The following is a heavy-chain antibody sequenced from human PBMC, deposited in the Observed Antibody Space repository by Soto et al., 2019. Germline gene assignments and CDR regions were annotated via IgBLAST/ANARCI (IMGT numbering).Heavy chain of an antibody. CDR1: GFTFSSYA. CDR3: AKAGLVLPEADYFDY. V-gene: IGHV3-23*01. CDR2: ISGSGGRT. J-gene: IGHJ4*02. Sequence: EVQLLESGGGLVQPGGSLRLSCAASGFTFSSYAMSWVRQAPGKGLEWVSAISGSGGRTYYADSVKGRFTISRDNSKDTLYLQMNSLRDEDTAVYYCAKAGLVLPEADYFDYWGQGTLVTVSS.